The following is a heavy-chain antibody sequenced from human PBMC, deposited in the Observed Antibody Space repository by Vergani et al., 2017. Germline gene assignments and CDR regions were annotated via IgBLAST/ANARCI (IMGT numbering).Heavy chain of an antibody. CDR3: ARGRKDIVVVPAAIGSY. CDR1: GFTFDDYT. Sequence: EVQLVESGGVVVQPGGSLRLSCAASGFTFDDYTMHWVRQAPGKGLEWVSLISWDGGSTYYADSVKGRFTISRDNSKNSLYLQMNSLRAEDTAVYYCARGRKDIVVVPAAIGSYWGQGTLVTVSS. V-gene: IGHV3-43*01. D-gene: IGHD2-2*01. J-gene: IGHJ4*02. CDR2: ISWDGGST.